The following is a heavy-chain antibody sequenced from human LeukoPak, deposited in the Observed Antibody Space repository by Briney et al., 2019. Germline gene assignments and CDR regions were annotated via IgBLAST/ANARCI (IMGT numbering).Heavy chain of an antibody. V-gene: IGHV4-59*01. CDR1: GGSISSYY. CDR3: ARVRGIFGVVPHDY. J-gene: IGHJ4*02. D-gene: IGHD3-3*01. CDR2: IYYSGST. Sequence: SETLSLTCTVSGGSISSYYWSWIRQPPGKGLEWIGYIYYSGSTKYNPSLKSRVTISVDTSKKQFSLKLSSVTAADTAVYYCARVRGIFGVVPHDYWGQGALVTASS.